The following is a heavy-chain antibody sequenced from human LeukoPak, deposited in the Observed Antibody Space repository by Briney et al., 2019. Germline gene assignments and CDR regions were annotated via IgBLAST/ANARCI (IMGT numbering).Heavy chain of an antibody. J-gene: IGHJ4*02. D-gene: IGHD3-22*01. V-gene: IGHV1-2*02. CDR2: IEPNSGGA. CDR1: GYTFTVKF. CDR3: AIENYYDSSGYSKAFNY. Sequence: ASVKVSCKPSGYTFTVKFLHWLRQAPGQGLEWMGGIEPNSGGAVYGQNFRGRVTVTRDTSVSTAYMELSRLRSDDMAVYYCAIENYYDSSGYSKAFNYWGQGTLVTVSS.